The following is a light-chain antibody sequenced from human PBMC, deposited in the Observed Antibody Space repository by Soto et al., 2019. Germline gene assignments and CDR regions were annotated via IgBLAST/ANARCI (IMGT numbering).Light chain of an antibody. V-gene: IGLV2-14*01. CDR2: EVN. CDR1: SDDVGGYKY. Sequence: QSVLTQPASVSGSPGQSVTISCTGTSDDVGGYKYVSWYQQPPGKAPKLMIFEVNNRPSGVANRFSGSRSGNTASLTISGLQAEDAADYYCRSYSSSNTGVVFGGGTKLTVL. CDR3: RSYSSSNTGVV. J-gene: IGLJ2*01.